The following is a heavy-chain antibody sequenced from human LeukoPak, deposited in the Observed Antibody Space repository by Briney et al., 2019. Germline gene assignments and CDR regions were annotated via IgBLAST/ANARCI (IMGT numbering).Heavy chain of an antibody. CDR1: GGSISSYY. CDR3: ARGLWLDYFDY. J-gene: IGHJ4*02. D-gene: IGHD3-10*01. V-gene: IGHV2-70*11. CDR2: IDWDDDK. Sequence: TLSLTCTVSGGSISSYYWSWIRQPPGKALEWLARIDWDDDKYYSTSLKTRLTISKDTSKNQVVLTMTNMDPVDTATYYCARGLWLDYFDYWGQGTLVTVSS.